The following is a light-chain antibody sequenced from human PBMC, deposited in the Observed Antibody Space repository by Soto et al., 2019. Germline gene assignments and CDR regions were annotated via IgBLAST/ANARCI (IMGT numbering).Light chain of an antibody. V-gene: IGKV1-5*01. CDR1: RSSSSW. Sequence: GDWVSLTCLAGRSSSSWLAWYQQQPGKAPKLLIYAASSLESGVPSRFSGSGSGTEFTLTISSLQPDDFATYYCQQYNSYSPGTFGQGTKVDIK. J-gene: IGKJ1*01. CDR3: QQYNSYSPGT. CDR2: AAS.